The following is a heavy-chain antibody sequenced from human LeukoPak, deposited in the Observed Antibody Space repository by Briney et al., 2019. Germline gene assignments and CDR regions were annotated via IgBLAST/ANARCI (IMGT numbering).Heavy chain of an antibody. V-gene: IGHV1-46*01. CDR1: GYTFTSYY. D-gene: IGHD3-9*01. J-gene: IGHJ5*02. CDR2: INPSGGST. Sequence: ASVKVSCKVSGYTFTSYYVHWVRQAPGHGLEWMGIINPSGGSTSYAEKFQGRVTMTRDTSTSTVYMELSSLRSEDTAVYYCARDYTGYFPWGQGTLVIVSS. CDR3: ARDYTGYFP.